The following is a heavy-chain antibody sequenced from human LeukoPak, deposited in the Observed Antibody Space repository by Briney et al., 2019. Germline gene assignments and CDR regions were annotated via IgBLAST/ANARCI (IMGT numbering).Heavy chain of an antibody. Sequence: GESLKISCKGSGYSFTSYWIGWVRQMPGKGLEWMGIIYPADSDTRYSPSFQGEVTISADNPISTAYLQWSSLKASDTDMYYCARLVSYYDILTGYYTRAPYYYYYYYMDVWGKGTTVTVSS. D-gene: IGHD3-9*01. CDR1: GYSFTSYW. CDR3: ARLVSYYDILTGYYTRAPYYYYYYYMDV. CDR2: IYPADSDT. V-gene: IGHV5-51*01. J-gene: IGHJ6*03.